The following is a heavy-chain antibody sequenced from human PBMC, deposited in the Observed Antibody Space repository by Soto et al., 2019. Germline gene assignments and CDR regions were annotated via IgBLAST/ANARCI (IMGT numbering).Heavy chain of an antibody. D-gene: IGHD3-10*01. J-gene: IGHJ6*02. CDR2: IYTSGST. CDR3: ARTYTNSYGSGRGEDYYGMDV. CDR1: GGSISSYY. Sequence: SETLPLTCPVSGGSISSYYWSWIRQPAGKGPEWIGRIYTSGSTNYNPSLKSRVTMSVDTSKNQFSLKLSSVTAADTAVYYCARTYTNSYGSGRGEDYYGMDVWGQGTTVTVSS. V-gene: IGHV4-4*07.